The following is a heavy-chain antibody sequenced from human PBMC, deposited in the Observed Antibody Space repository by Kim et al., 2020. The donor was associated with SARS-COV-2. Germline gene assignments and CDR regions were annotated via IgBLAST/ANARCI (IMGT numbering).Heavy chain of an antibody. V-gene: IGHV3-7*01. J-gene: IGHJ4*02. CDR3: ARYATGPSSIDS. Sequence: GGSLRLSCTASGFTFNREWMTWVRQAPGKGLEWVANIKEDGSVKNYIDSVRGRFTISRDNAEKSLYLQMNSLRAEDTALYYCARYATGPSSIDSWGQGTL. D-gene: IGHD2-2*01. CDR2: IKEDGSVK. CDR1: GFTFNREW.